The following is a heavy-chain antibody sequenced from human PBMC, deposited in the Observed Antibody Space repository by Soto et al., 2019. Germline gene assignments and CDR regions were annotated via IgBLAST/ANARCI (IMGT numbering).Heavy chain of an antibody. CDR3: SRHLPVSTPVYYYCYLDV. CDR1: GYTFTSYG. V-gene: IGHV1-18*01. CDR2: LSAYNGNT. J-gene: IGHJ6*03. Sequence: QVQLVQSGAEVKKPGASVKVSCKASGYTFTSYGISWVRQAPGQGPEWMGWLSAYNGNTNYAQKLQGIVKMTTDTCTITVYMELTSLRSDDTAVYSWSRHLPVSTPVYYYCYLDVCGKGPAVSVSS. D-gene: IGHD4-4*01.